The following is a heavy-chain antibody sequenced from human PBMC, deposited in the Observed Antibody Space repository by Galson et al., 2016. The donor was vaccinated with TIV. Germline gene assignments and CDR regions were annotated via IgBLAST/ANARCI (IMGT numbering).Heavy chain of an antibody. Sequence: ETLSLTCTVSGGSISSYYWSWIRQPPGKGLEWIGYIYYSGSTNYNPSLKSRVTISVDTSKNQFSLKLSSVTAADTAVYYCARDFTDSSGYYHTHWYFDLWGRGTLVTVSS. J-gene: IGHJ2*01. D-gene: IGHD3-22*01. CDR2: IYYSGST. CDR3: ARDFTDSSGYYHTHWYFDL. V-gene: IGHV4-59*01. CDR1: GGSISSYY.